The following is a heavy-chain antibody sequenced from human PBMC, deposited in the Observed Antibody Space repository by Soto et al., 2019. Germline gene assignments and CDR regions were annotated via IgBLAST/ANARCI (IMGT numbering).Heavy chain of an antibody. CDR2: ISAYNGNT. J-gene: IGHJ5*02. CDR1: GYIFTTYG. V-gene: IGHV1-18*01. CDR3: ARDQRPSGLGP. Sequence: RASVKVSCKASGYIFTTYGITWVRQAPGQGLEWMGWISAYNGNTNYAQKLQGRVTMTTDTSTSTAYMELRSLRSDDTAVYYCARDQRPSGLGPWGQGTLVTVSS.